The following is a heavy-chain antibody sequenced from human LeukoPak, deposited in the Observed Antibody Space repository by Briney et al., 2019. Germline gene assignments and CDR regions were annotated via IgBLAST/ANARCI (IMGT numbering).Heavy chain of an antibody. CDR2: INSDGSST. D-gene: IGHD5-18*01. CDR1: GFTFSSYW. CDR3: AREGDTANFDY. Sequence: QAGGSLRLSCAASGFTFSSYWMHWVRQPPGKGLVWVSRINSDGSSTSYADSVKGRFTISRDNAKNTLYLQMNSLRAEDTAVYYCAREGDTANFDYWGQGTLVTVSS. V-gene: IGHV3-74*01. J-gene: IGHJ4*02.